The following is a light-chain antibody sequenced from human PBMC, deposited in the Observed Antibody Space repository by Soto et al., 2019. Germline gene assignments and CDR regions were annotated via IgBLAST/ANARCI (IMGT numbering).Light chain of an antibody. Sequence: ILLTQSADSLSLYPGDRATLSCRASQSFSSTFFAWYQQKPGQAPRLLIYGASSRATGIPDRFSGSGSGTDFTLTISRLEPEDFAVYYCQQYASSVTFGQGTKVEIK. CDR1: QSFSSTF. CDR2: GAS. J-gene: IGKJ1*01. V-gene: IGKV3-20*01. CDR3: QQYASSVT.